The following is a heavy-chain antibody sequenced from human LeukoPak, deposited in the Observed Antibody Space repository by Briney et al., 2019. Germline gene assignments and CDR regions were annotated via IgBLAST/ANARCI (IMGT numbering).Heavy chain of an antibody. CDR3: ARDPPSTYYYDSSGYFDY. J-gene: IGHJ4*02. CDR1: GGSISSGSYY. CDR2: IYTSGST. Sequence: PSQTLSLTCTVSGGSISSGSYYWSWIRQPAGKGLEWIGRIYTSGSTNYNPSLKSRVTISVDTSKNQFSLKLSSVTAADTAVYYCARDPPSTYYYDSSGYFDYWGQGTLVTVSS. D-gene: IGHD3-22*01. V-gene: IGHV4-61*02.